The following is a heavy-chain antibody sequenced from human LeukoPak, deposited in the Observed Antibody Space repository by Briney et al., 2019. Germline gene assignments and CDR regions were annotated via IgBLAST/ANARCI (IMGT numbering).Heavy chain of an antibody. J-gene: IGHJ6*02. Sequence: GGSLRLSCAASGFTVSSNYMSWVRQAPGKGLEWVAGINWNGGRKGYADSVKGRFTISRDNAKNSLYLQMNSLRAEDTALYYCKGYCSSSSCYSDMDVWGQGTTVTVSS. CDR1: GFTVSSNY. CDR3: KGYCSSSSCYSDMDV. V-gene: IGHV3-20*04. D-gene: IGHD2-2*02. CDR2: INWNGGRK.